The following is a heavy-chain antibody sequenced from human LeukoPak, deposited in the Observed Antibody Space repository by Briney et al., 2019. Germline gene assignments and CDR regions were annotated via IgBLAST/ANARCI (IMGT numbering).Heavy chain of an antibody. D-gene: IGHD5-12*01. J-gene: IGHJ4*02. CDR1: GGSFSGYY. CDR3: ARGGYSGYDFRC. V-gene: IGHV4-34*01. Sequence: PSETLSLTCAVYGGSFSGYYWSWIRQPPGKGLEWIGEINHSGSTNYNPSLKSRVTISVDTSKNQFSLKLSSVTAADTAVYYCARGGYSGYDFRCWGQGTLVTVSS. CDR2: INHSGST.